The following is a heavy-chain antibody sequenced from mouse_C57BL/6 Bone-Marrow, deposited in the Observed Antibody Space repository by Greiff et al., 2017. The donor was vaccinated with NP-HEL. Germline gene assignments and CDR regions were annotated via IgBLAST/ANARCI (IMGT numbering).Heavy chain of an antibody. V-gene: IGHV5-4*03. CDR1: GFTFSSYA. Sequence: DVKLVESGGGLVKPGGSLKLSCAASGFTFSSYAMSWVRQTPEKRLEWVATISDGGSYTYYPDNVKGRFTISRDNAKNNLYLQMSHLKSEDTAMYYCARIFYYGSSFRVDYWGQGTSVTVSS. CDR3: ARIFYYGSSFRVDY. J-gene: IGHJ4*01. CDR2: ISDGGSYT. D-gene: IGHD1-1*01.